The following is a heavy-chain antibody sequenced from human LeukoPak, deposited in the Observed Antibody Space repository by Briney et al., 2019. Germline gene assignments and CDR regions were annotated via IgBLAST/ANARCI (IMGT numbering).Heavy chain of an antibody. V-gene: IGHV3-23*01. Sequence: GGSLRLSCTASGFTFSGFAMRWVRQAPGKRLEWVSSISDSGVGTYYADSVKGRFTVSRDNSKNTLYLQMNSLRVEDTAVYYCARKGLYGMDVWGQGTTVTVS. J-gene: IGHJ6*02. CDR2: ISDSGVGT. CDR1: GFTFSGFA. D-gene: IGHD6-19*01. CDR3: ARKGLYGMDV.